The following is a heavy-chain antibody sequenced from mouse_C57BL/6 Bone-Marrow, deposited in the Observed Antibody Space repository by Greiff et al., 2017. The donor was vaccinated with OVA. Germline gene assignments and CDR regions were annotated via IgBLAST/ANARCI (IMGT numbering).Heavy chain of an antibody. J-gene: IGHJ3*01. D-gene: IGHD1-1*01. CDR3: ARRDYGSSYGGFAY. CDR2: IDPANGNT. V-gene: IGHV14-3*01. Sequence: VQLQQSVAELVRPGASVKLSCTASGFTIKNTYMHWVKQRPGQGLEWIGRIDPANGNTNYAPKFQGKATITADTSSNTAYLQLSSLTSEDTAIYYCARRDYGSSYGGFAYWGQGTLVTVSA. CDR1: GFTIKNTY.